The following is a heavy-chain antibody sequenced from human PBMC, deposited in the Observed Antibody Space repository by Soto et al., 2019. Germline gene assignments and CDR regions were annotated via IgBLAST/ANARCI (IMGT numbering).Heavy chain of an antibody. Sequence: SETLSLTCTVSGGSISSYYWSWIRQPPGKGLEWIGYIYYSGSTNYNPSLKSRVTISVDTSKNQFSLKLSSVTAADTAVYYCARGPILGIAVAGSYDYWGQGTLVTVSS. CDR3: ARGPILGIAVAGSYDY. V-gene: IGHV4-59*01. D-gene: IGHD6-19*01. CDR2: IYYSGST. J-gene: IGHJ4*02. CDR1: GGSISSYY.